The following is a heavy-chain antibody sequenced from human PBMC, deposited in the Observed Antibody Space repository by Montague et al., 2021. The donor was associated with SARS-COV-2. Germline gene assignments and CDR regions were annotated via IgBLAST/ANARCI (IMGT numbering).Heavy chain of an antibody. CDR2: INHSGST. V-gene: IGHV4-34*01. CDR1: GGSFSGYY. CDR3: TREGYQVLWSDYYYYGMDV. J-gene: IGHJ6*02. Sequence: SETLSLTCAVYGGSFSGYYWSWIHQPPGKGLEWIGEINHSGSTNYNPSLKSRVTISVDTSKNQFSLKLSSVTAADTAVYYCTREGYQVLWSDYYYYGMDVWGQGTTVTVSS. D-gene: IGHD2-2*01.